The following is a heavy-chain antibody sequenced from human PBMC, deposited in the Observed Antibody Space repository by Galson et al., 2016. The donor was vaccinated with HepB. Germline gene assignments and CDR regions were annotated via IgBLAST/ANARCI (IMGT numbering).Heavy chain of an antibody. D-gene: IGHD1-26*01. J-gene: IGHJ4*02. CDR1: GLSFSVNA. Sequence: SLRLSCAVSGLSFSVNAFHWVRQAPGKGLEWVALISADGTKAYYADSMKGRVTISRDNAKNTLYLQMNSLRVEDTAIYYCAREGTVGGSYWWYFDYWGQGSLVTVSA. V-gene: IGHV3-30*04. CDR2: ISADGTKA. CDR3: AREGTVGGSYWWYFDY.